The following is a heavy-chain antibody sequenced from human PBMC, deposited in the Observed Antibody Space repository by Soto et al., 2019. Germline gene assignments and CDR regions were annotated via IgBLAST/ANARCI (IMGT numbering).Heavy chain of an antibody. CDR1: GGSISNGDYF. V-gene: IGHV4-30-4*08. J-gene: IGHJ4*02. CDR2: IYYSGST. Sequence: SETLSLTCTVSGGSISNGDYFWSWIRQPPGKGLEWIGYIYYSGSTSSNPSLRSRITISIDTSKNQFSLNLSSVTAADTAVYYCARVEYSYGYDYWGQGTLVT. D-gene: IGHD5-18*01. CDR3: ARVEYSYGYDY.